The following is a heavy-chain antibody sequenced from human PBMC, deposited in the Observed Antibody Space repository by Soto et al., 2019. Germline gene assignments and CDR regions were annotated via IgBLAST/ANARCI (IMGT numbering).Heavy chain of an antibody. CDR1: GGSISSGGYS. J-gene: IGHJ4*02. V-gene: IGHV4-30-2*01. CDR2: IYHSGST. D-gene: IGHD5-12*01. Sequence: QLQLQESGSGLVEPSQTLTLSCGVSGGSISSGGYSWSGIRQPPGKGLEWIGYIYHSGSTYYNPSLKSRVTISVDRSKNQFSLKLSSVSAADTAVYYCAAGGGLPRYYWGQGTLVTVSS. CDR3: AAGGGLPRYY.